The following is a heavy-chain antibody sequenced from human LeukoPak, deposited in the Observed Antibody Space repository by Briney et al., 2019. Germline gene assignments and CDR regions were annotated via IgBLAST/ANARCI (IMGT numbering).Heavy chain of an antibody. Sequence: SETLSLTCTVSGGSISSYYWSWIRQPPGKGLEWIGYIYYSGSTNYNPSLKSRVTISVDTSKNQFSLKLSSVTAADTAVYYCARSDYGGKADAFDIWGQGTMVTVSS. D-gene: IGHD4-23*01. CDR1: GGSISSYY. CDR3: ARSDYGGKADAFDI. J-gene: IGHJ3*02. V-gene: IGHV4-59*12. CDR2: IYYSGST.